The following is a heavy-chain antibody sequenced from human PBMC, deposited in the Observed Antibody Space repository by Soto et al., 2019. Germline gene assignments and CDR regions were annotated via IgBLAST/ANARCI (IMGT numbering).Heavy chain of an antibody. V-gene: IGHV3-74*01. CDR3: GREIVGVGSY. J-gene: IGHJ4*02. CDR2: LNKDGSRT. Sequence: EVQLVESGGGLVQPGGSLRLSCAASGFTFSNYWFHWVRRAPGKGLVWVSRLNKDGSRTDYADSVKGRFTIFRDNARNTVYLQINSLRAEDTAVYYCGREIVGVGSYWGQGTLVSVSS. CDR1: GFTFSNYW. D-gene: IGHD1-26*01.